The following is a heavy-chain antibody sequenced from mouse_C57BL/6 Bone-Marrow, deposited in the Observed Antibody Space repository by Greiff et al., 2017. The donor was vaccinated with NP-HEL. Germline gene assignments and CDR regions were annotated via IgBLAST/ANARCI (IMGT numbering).Heavy chain of an antibody. V-gene: IGHV1-54*01. CDR1: GYAFTNYL. J-gene: IGHJ1*03. CDR2: INPGSGGT. D-gene: IGHD1-1*01. Sequence: QVQLKESGAGLVRPGTSVKVSCKASGYAFTNYLIEWVKQRPGQGLEWIGVINPGSGGTNYNEKFKGKATLTADKSSSTAYMQLSSLTSEDSAVYFCARDGSSHFDVWGTGTTVTVSS. CDR3: ARDGSSHFDV.